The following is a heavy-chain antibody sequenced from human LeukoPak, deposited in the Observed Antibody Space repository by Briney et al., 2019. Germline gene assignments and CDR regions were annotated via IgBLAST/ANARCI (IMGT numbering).Heavy chain of an antibody. CDR2: ISSNGGST. V-gene: IGHV3-64*01. Sequence: GGSLRLSCAASGFTFSSYATHWVRQAPGKGLEYVSAISSNGGSTYYANSVKGRFTISRDNSKNTLYLQMDSLRAEDMAVYYCARLSYYCSGGSCYGSYYFDYWGQGTLVTVSS. CDR3: ARLSYYCSGGSCYGSYYFDY. D-gene: IGHD2-15*01. CDR1: GFTFSSYA. J-gene: IGHJ4*02.